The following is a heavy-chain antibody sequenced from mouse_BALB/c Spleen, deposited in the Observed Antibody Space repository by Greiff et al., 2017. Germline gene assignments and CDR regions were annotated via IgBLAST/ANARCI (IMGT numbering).Heavy chain of an antibody. Sequence: EVQGVESGGGLVKPGGSLKLSCAASGFAFSSYDMSWVRQTPEKRLEWVAYISSGGGSTYYPDTVKGRFTISRDNAKNTLYLQMSSLKSEDTAMYYCARHENGNYGAWFAYWGQGTLVTVSA. CDR2: ISSGGGST. CDR1: GFAFSSYD. V-gene: IGHV5-12-1*01. J-gene: IGHJ3*01. CDR3: ARHENGNYGAWFAY. D-gene: IGHD2-1*01.